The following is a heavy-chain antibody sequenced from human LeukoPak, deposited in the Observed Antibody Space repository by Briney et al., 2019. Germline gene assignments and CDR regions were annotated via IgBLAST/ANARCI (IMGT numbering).Heavy chain of an antibody. V-gene: IGHV1-46*01. CDR2: INPSGGSI. Sequence: GASVKVSCKASGGTFSSYAISWVRQAPGQGLEWMGIINPSGGSISYAQKFQGRVTMTRDTSTSTVYMELSSLRSEDTAVYYCARVRYLWFGELMGHEAAFDIWGQGTMVTVSS. J-gene: IGHJ3*02. D-gene: IGHD3-10*01. CDR3: ARVRYLWFGELMGHEAAFDI. CDR1: GGTFSSYA.